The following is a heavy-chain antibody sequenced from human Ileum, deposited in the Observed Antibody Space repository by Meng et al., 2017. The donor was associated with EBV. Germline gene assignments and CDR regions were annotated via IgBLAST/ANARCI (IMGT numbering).Heavy chain of an antibody. CDR2: INHSGST. Sequence: VEPTQWCGGLVKPSDALALTCAVYGGSFSGYYWSWIRQPPGKGLEWIGEINHSGSTNYNPSLKSRVTISVDTSKNQFSLKLSSVTAADTAVYYCARGRGYGDYGSLYWGQGTLVTVSS. V-gene: IGHV4-34*01. CDR1: GGSFSGYY. D-gene: IGHD4-17*01. J-gene: IGHJ4*02. CDR3: ARGRGYGDYGSLY.